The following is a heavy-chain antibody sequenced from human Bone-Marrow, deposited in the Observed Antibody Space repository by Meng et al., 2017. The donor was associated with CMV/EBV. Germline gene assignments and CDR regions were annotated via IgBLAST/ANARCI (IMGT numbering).Heavy chain of an antibody. V-gene: IGHV3-30*19. CDR1: GFTFSSYG. CDR2: ISYDGSNK. Sequence: SLKISCAASGFTFSSYGMHWVRQAPGKGLEWVAVISYDGSNKYYADSVKGRFTISRDNSKNTLYLQMNSLRAEDTAVYYCARSGEPEGTYGMDVWGQGTTVTVSS. D-gene: IGHD1-14*01. CDR3: ARSGEPEGTYGMDV. J-gene: IGHJ6*02.